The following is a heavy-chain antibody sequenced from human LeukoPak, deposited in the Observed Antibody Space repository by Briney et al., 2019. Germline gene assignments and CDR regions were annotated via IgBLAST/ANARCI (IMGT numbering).Heavy chain of an antibody. CDR2: ISAYNGNT. J-gene: IGHJ4*02. D-gene: IGHD2-15*01. V-gene: IGHV1-18*01. CDR1: GYTFTSYG. CDR3: ATDELGYCSGGSCYGVDY. Sequence: ASVKVSCKASGYTFTSYGISWVRQAPGQGLEWMGWISAYNGNTNYAQKLQGRVTMTTDTSTSTAYMKLRSLRSDDTAVYYCATDELGYCSGGSCYGVDYWGQGTLVTVSS.